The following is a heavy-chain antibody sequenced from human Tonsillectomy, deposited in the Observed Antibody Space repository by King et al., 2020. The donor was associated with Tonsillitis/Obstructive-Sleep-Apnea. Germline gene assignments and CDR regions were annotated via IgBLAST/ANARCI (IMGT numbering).Heavy chain of an antibody. Sequence: VQLQQWGAGLLKPSETLSLTCAVYGGSFSGYYRSWVRLPPGKGLEWIGEISHSGSTNYNPSLKNRVTISVDTSKNQFSLKLGSVTAADTAVYYCARGSRIMARGVEHYYYMDVWGKGTTVTVSS. CDR2: ISHSGST. V-gene: IGHV4-34*01. CDR3: ARGSRIMARGVEHYYYMDV. D-gene: IGHD3-10*01. CDR1: GGSFSGYY. J-gene: IGHJ6*03.